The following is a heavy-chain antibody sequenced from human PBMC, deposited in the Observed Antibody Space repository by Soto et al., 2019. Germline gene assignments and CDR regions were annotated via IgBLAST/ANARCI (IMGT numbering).Heavy chain of an antibody. CDR1: GGSISSGDYY. D-gene: IGHD3-10*02. CDR3: ARYYVAYYYYYYGMDV. Sequence: QVQLQESGPGLVKPSQTLSLTCTVSGGSISSGDYYWSWIRQPPGKGLEWIGYIYYSGSTYYNPSLNSRVTISVDTSTNQFSLKLSSVTAADTAVYYCARYYVAYYYYYYGMDVWGQGTTVTVSS. CDR2: IYYSGST. J-gene: IGHJ6*02. V-gene: IGHV4-30-4*01.